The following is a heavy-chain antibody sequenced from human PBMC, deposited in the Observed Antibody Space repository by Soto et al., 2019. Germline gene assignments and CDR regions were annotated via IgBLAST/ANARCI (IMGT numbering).Heavy chain of an antibody. J-gene: IGHJ4*02. CDR1: GGSVSSGSYY. CDR3: ARRYGYSFDY. V-gene: IGHV4-61*01. D-gene: IGHD1-1*01. CDR2: IYYSGST. Sequence: PSETLSLTCTVSGGSVSSGSYYWSWIRQPPGKGLEWIAYIYYSGSTYYNPSLKSRVTISVDTSKNQFSLKLSSVTAADTAVYYCARRYGYSFDYWGQGTLVTVSS.